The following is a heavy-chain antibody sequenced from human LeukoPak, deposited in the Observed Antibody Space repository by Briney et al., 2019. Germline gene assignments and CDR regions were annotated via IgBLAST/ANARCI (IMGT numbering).Heavy chain of an antibody. V-gene: IGHV4-34*01. CDR3: ARGLTYYYGSGRPRWFDP. Sequence: SETLSLTCAVYGGSFSGYYWSWIRQPPGKGLEWIGEINHSGSTNYNPSLKSRVTISVDTSKNQFSLKLSSVTAADTAVYYCARGLTYYYGSGRPRWFDPWGQGTLVTVSS. D-gene: IGHD3-10*01. CDR2: INHSGST. J-gene: IGHJ5*02. CDR1: GGSFSGYY.